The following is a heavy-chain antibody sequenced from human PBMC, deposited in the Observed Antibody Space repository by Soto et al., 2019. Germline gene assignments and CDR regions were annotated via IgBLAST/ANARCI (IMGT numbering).Heavy chain of an antibody. CDR3: AKESSSGWVDY. J-gene: IGHJ4*02. CDR1: GFTFSSYG. V-gene: IGHV3-30*18. D-gene: IGHD6-19*01. Sequence: QVQLVESGGGVVQPGRSLRLSCAASGFTFSSYGMHWVRQAPGKGLEWVAVISYDGSNKYYADSVKGRFTISRDNSKNTLYLQMNSLRAEDTAVYYCAKESSSGWVDYWGQGTLVTVSS. CDR2: ISYDGSNK.